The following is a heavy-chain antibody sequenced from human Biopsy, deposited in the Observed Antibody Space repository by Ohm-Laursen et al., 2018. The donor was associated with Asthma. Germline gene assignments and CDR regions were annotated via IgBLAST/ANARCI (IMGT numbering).Heavy chain of an antibody. CDR1: GFTFNSYG. CDR3: TRDRFYNSVTSESFYYGVDV. D-gene: IGHD2-21*02. Sequence: SLRLSCAASGFTFNSYGIHWVRQAPGKGPEWVALISYDGRETGYVDSVKGRFTISRDNFRNTVHLQMSSLRPEDSAVYYCTRDRFYNSVTSESFYYGVDVWGQGTTVTVSS. CDR2: ISYDGRET. J-gene: IGHJ6*02. V-gene: IGHV3-30*03.